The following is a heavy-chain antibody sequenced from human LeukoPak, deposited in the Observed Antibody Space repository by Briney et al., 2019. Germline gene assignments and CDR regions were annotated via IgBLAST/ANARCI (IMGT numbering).Heavy chain of an antibody. Sequence: GGSLRLSCAASGFTFSSYGMHWVRQAPGKGLEWVANIKQDGSEKYYVDSVKGRFTISRDNAKNSLYLQMNSLRAEDTAVYYCARDIVPAANYGMDVWGQGTTVTVSS. CDR2: IKQDGSEK. CDR3: ARDIVPAANYGMDV. J-gene: IGHJ6*02. D-gene: IGHD2-2*01. CDR1: GFTFSSYG. V-gene: IGHV3-7*01.